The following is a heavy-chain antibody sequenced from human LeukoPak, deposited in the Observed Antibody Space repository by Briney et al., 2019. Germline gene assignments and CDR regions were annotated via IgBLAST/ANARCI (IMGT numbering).Heavy chain of an antibody. Sequence: PGGSLRLSCAASGFTFSSYSMNWVRQAPGKGLEWVSAISGSGGSTYYADSVKGRFTISRDNSKNTLYLQMNSLRAEDTAVYYCAKLSVGANDYWGQGTLVTVSS. CDR3: AKLSVGANDY. CDR2: ISGSGGST. J-gene: IGHJ4*02. V-gene: IGHV3-23*01. CDR1: GFTFSSYS. D-gene: IGHD1-26*01.